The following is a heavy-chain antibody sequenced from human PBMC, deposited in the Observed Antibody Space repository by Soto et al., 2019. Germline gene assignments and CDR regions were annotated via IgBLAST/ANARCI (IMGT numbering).Heavy chain of an antibody. CDR2: IRSSGDST. V-gene: IGHV3-23*01. Sequence: EVQLLESGGGLVQPGGSLRLYCAASGFTFSDYAMTWVRQAPGKGLEWVSAIRSSGDSTYYTDSVKGRFTIFRDNSRNIVYLQMNSLSAEDSAVYYCAKVGHSSSWFCDSWGQGTLVTVSS. CDR1: GFTFSDYA. D-gene: IGHD6-13*01. CDR3: AKVGHSSSWFCDS. J-gene: IGHJ4*02.